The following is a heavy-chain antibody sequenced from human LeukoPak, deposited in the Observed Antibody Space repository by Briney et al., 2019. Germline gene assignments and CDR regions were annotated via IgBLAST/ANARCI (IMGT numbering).Heavy chain of an antibody. Sequence: PVGSLRLSCAASGFTFSSYAMSWVRQAPGKGLEWVSATSGSGSDTEYADSVKGRFTISRDNSKTTLYLKMSSLRVEDTAVYYCAECSATCYANAFDIWGQGTMVTVSS. V-gene: IGHV3-23*01. CDR3: AECSATCYANAFDI. CDR2: TSGSGSDT. D-gene: IGHD2-2*01. J-gene: IGHJ3*02. CDR1: GFTFSSYA.